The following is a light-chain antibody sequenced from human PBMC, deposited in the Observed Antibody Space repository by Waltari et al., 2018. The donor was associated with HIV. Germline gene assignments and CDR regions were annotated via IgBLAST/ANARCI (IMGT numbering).Light chain of an antibody. CDR3: AAWDDSLSVV. CDR2: RNN. J-gene: IGLJ2*01. CDR1: SSNIGSNY. Sequence: QSVLTQPPSASGTPGQRVTISCSGSSSNIGSNYEYWYQQLPGTAPKLLIYRNNQRPSGVPDRSSGSKSGTSASLAISGLRSEDEADYYCAAWDDSLSVVFGGGTKLTVL. V-gene: IGLV1-47*01.